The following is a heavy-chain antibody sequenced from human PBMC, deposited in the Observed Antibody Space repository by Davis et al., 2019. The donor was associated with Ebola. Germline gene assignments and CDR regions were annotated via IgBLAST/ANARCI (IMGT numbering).Heavy chain of an antibody. D-gene: IGHD1-14*01. CDR3: ARERAGTRFDP. CDR1: EYSFTSYD. CDR2: MNPNSDNT. V-gene: IGHV1-8*01. Sequence: AASVKVSCKASEYSFTSYDINWVRQATGQGLEWMGWMNPNSDNTYYAQKFQGRVTMTRNTSTNTAYMELSGLTSEDTAVYYCARERAGTRFDPWGQGTLVTVSS. J-gene: IGHJ5*02.